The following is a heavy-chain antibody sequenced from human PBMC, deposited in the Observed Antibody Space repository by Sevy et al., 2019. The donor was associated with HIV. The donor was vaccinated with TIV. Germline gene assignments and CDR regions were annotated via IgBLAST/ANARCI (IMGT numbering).Heavy chain of an antibody. CDR1: GGIFKSYG. D-gene: IGHD6-19*01. J-gene: IGHJ4*02. CDR2: IIPILNTV. V-gene: IGHV1-69*13. Sequence: ASVKVSCKASGGIFKSYGISWVRQAPGQGLEWMGGIIPILNTVHYAQKFQGRVTITADESTKTAYMELSSLRPEDTAVYYCVRGGGNGWYYFDYWGQETLVTVSS. CDR3: VRGGGNGWYYFDY.